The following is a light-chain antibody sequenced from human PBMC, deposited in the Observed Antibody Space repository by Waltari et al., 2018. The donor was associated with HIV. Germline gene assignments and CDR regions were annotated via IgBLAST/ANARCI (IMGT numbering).Light chain of an antibody. Sequence: QSVLTQPPSASGTPGQRVTISCSGSSSNIGDNTVNWYQQRPGTAPKLLIYTNTRRPSGVPDRFSGSKSGTSASLAISGLQSEDEADYYCATWDDSLNGHVVFGGGTKLTVL. J-gene: IGLJ2*01. V-gene: IGLV1-44*01. CDR1: SSNIGDNT. CDR2: TNT. CDR3: ATWDDSLNGHVV.